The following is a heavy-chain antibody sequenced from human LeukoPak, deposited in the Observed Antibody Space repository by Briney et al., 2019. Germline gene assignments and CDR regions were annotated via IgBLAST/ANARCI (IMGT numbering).Heavy chain of an antibody. CDR2: INPNSGGT. D-gene: IGHD4-11*01. Sequence: GASVKVSCKASGYTFTGYYMHWVRQAPGQGLEWMGRINPNSGGTNYAQKFQGRVTMTRDTSISTAYMELSRLRSDDTAVYYCARGGPVTYYYYGMDVWGQGTTVTVSS. CDR3: ARGGPVTYYYYGMDV. CDR1: GYTFTGYY. J-gene: IGHJ6*02. V-gene: IGHV1-2*06.